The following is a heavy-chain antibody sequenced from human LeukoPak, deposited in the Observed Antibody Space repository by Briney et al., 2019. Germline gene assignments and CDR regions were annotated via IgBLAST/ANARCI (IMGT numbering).Heavy chain of an antibody. V-gene: IGHV1-69*13. J-gene: IGHJ3*02. CDR1: GGTSSSYA. D-gene: IGHD2-2*01. CDR3: ASDAEGYCSSTSCYHDAFDI. CDR2: IIPIFGTA. Sequence: SVKVSCKASGGTSSSYAISWVRQAPGQGLEWMGGIIPIFGTANYAQKFQGRVTITADESTSTAYMELSSLRSEDTAVYYCASDAEGYCSSTSCYHDAFDIWGQGTMVTVSS.